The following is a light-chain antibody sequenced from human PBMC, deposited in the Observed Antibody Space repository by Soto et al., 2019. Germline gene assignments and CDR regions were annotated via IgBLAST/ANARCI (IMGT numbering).Light chain of an antibody. CDR3: QQYGSSPPFN. V-gene: IGKV3-20*01. CDR2: GAS. Sequence: IVLTQTPGTLSLSPGETATLSCRASQPFDYLYLSWYRQKPGQAPRLLIYGASSRAPGIPDRVSGSGSGTDFTLTISRVEPEDFAVYYCQQYGSSPPFNFGQGTKLEIK. CDR1: QPFDYLY. J-gene: IGKJ2*01.